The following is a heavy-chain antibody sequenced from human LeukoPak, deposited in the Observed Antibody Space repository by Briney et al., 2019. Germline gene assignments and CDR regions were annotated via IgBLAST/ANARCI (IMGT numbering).Heavy chain of an antibody. Sequence: GGSLRLSCAASGFTFSNYGMHWVRQAPGKGLEGVTFIRYDGSNKYYADSVKGRFTVSSDNSKNRLYLQMNSLRPEDTAVYNCVKRDIQYTSSSGWTFQHWGQGTLVTVSS. CDR1: GFTFSNYG. CDR3: VKRDIQYTSSSGWTFQH. CDR2: IRYDGSNK. D-gene: IGHD6-6*01. J-gene: IGHJ1*01. V-gene: IGHV3-30*02.